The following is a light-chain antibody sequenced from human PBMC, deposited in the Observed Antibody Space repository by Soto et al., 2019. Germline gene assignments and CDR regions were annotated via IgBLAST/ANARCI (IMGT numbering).Light chain of an antibody. CDR1: QSISSW. J-gene: IGKJ1*01. CDR3: QQYNSYSPPWT. CDR2: KAS. V-gene: IGKV1-5*03. Sequence: DIQMTQSPSTLSASVGDRVTITCRASQSISSWLAWYQQKPGKAPKLLIYKASSLESGVPSRFSGSGSGTEFTLTISSLQPDDFATYYCQQYNSYSPPWTFGQGTKVEFK.